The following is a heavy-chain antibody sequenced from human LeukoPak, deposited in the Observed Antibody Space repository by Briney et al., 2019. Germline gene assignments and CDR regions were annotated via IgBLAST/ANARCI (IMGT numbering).Heavy chain of an antibody. CDR3: ARETAVAGTSYGMDV. CDR1: GYTFTSYY. V-gene: IGHV1-46*01. D-gene: IGHD6-19*01. Sequence: ASVKVSCKASGYTFTSYYMHWVRQAPGQGLEWMGIINPSGGSTSYAQKFQGRGTMTRDTSTSTVYMELSSLRSEDTAVYYCARETAVAGTSYGMDVWGQGTTVTVSS. CDR2: INPSGGST. J-gene: IGHJ6*02.